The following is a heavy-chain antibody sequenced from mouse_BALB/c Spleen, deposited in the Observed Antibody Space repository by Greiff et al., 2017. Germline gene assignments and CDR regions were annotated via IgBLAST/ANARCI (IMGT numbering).Heavy chain of an antibody. V-gene: IGHV1-9*01. D-gene: IGHD2-1*01. CDR1: GYTFSSYW. CDR2: ILPGSGST. CDR3: ARAIYYGHPWFAY. J-gene: IGHJ3*01. Sequence: QVQLKQSGAELMKPGASVKISCKATGYTFSSYWIEWVKQRPGHGLEWIGEILPGSGSTNYNEKFKGKATFTADTSSNTAYMQLSSLTSEDSAVYYCARAIYYGHPWFAYWGQGTLVTVSA.